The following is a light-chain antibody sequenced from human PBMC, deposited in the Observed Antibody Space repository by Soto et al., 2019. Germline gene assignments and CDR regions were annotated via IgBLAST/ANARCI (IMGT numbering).Light chain of an antibody. CDR2: DAS. J-gene: IGKJ5*01. CDR3: QQRSNWPPRNT. V-gene: IGKV3-11*01. CDR1: QSVSCY. Sequence: EIVLTQSPATLSLSPGERATLSCKASQSVSCYLDWYQQKPGQAPRLLIYDASNRATGIPARFSGSGSGTDFTLTITSLEPEDFAVYYCQQRSNWPPRNTFGQGTRLEIK.